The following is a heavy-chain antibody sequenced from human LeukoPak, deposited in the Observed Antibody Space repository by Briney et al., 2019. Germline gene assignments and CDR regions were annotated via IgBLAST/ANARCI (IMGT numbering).Heavy chain of an antibody. CDR1: GGTFSSYA. Sequence: ASVKVSCKASGGTFSSYAISWVRQAPGQGLEWMGWISAYNGNTNYAQKLQGRVTMTTDTSTSTAYMELRSLRSDDTAVYYCARSIRVRMDVWGKGTTVTVSS. J-gene: IGHJ6*03. CDR3: ARSIRVRMDV. V-gene: IGHV1-18*01. CDR2: ISAYNGNT.